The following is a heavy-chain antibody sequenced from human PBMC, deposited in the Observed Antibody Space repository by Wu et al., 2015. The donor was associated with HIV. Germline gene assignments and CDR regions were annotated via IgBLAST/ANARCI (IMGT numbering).Heavy chain of an antibody. J-gene: IGHJ6*03. CDR1: GYTFTTYS. CDR2: LNPSGGRR. D-gene: IGHD4-17*01. V-gene: IGHV1-46*01. CDR3: GREQYGAVSGLSMDV. Sequence: QVQLVQSGAEVKEPGASVKISCKASGYTFTTYSVHWVRQAPGQGLEWVGTLNPSGGRRRNALKFRDRISLTRDMSTSTAYLELRRLTSEDTAVYFCGREQYGAVSGLSMDVWGKGTTVIVSS.